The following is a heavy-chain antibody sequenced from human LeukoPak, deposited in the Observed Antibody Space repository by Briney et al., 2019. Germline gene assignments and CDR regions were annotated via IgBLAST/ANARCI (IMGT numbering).Heavy chain of an antibody. D-gene: IGHD2-2*01. CDR2: IYYNGRT. J-gene: IGHJ5*02. CDR3: VRGVPSAVLVS. CDR1: GGSIATYY. V-gene: IGHV4-59*13. Sequence: SETLSLTCSVSGGSIATYYWSWIREFPGKGLQWIGYIYYNGRTDYNPSLDSRVTISVDSSLNQISLEVTSVTPADTAVYYCVRGVPSAVLVSWGQGTLVTVSS.